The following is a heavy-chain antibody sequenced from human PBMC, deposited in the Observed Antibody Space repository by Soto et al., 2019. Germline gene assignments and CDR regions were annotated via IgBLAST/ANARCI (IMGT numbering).Heavy chain of an antibody. V-gene: IGHV1-18*01. CDR2: ITLYNGNT. Sequence: QVLLVQSGGEVKKPGASVKVSCKASGYSFSRHGISWVRQAPGQGLEWLGWITLYNGNTNYAQKFKGRVTMTADTSTTTAYMDLTSLKSDDTAVYYCARVSRDPVITGAFDYWGQGALVHVSS. CDR3: ARVSRDPVITGAFDY. J-gene: IGHJ4*02. D-gene: IGHD1-20*01. CDR1: GYSFSRHG.